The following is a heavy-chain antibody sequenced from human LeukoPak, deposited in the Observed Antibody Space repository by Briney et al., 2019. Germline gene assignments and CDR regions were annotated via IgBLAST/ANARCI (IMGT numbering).Heavy chain of an antibody. CDR1: GYTFTGYY. CDR3: ARGFSSDPSAFFDS. D-gene: IGHD6-25*01. V-gene: IGHV1-18*04. Sequence: ASVKVSCKASGYTFTGYYMHWVRQAPGQGLEWMGWITTFNGHPRFVDKFQGRVTMTTDTFTTTAYMELRSLTSDDTAVYYCARGFSSDPSAFFDSWGQGTLVTVSS. CDR2: ITTFNGHP. J-gene: IGHJ4*02.